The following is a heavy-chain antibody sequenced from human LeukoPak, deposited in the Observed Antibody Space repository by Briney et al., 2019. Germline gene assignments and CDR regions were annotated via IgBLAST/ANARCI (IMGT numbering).Heavy chain of an antibody. J-gene: IGHJ6*02. Sequence: GGSLRLSCAASGFTFSSYWMRWVRQAPGKGLEWVATIKEDGSVKYYVDSVKGRFTISRDNAKSSLYLQMNSLRAEDTAVYYCSRHTSSWHAMDVWGQGTTVTVSS. CDR1: GFTFSSYW. V-gene: IGHV3-7*02. D-gene: IGHD6-13*01. CDR3: SRHTSSWHAMDV. CDR2: IKEDGSVK.